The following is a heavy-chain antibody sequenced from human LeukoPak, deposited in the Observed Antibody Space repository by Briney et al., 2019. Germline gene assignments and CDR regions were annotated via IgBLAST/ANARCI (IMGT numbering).Heavy chain of an antibody. J-gene: IGHJ4*02. CDR3: AREKWGSFDY. D-gene: IGHD1-26*01. CDR1: GFTFSSYN. Sequence: KPWGSLRLSCAGSGFTFSSYNMNWVRQAPGKGLEWVSYISSSSRTTYYADSVKGRFTISRDNAKNSLYLQMNSLRDEDTAVYYCAREKWGSFDYWGQGTLVTVSS. V-gene: IGHV3-48*02. CDR2: ISSSSRTT.